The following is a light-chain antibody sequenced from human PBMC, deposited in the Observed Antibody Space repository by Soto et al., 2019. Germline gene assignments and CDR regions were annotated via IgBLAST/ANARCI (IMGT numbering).Light chain of an antibody. Sequence: QSVLTQSPSASASLGASVKLTCTLSSGHNNYAIAWHQQQPEKGPRFLMKLNSDGSHSKGDGIPDRFSGSSSGAERHLTISSLQSEDEADYYCQTWDTGIRVFGGGTKLTVL. CDR2: LNSDGSH. CDR1: SGHNNYA. V-gene: IGLV4-69*01. J-gene: IGLJ2*01. CDR3: QTWDTGIRV.